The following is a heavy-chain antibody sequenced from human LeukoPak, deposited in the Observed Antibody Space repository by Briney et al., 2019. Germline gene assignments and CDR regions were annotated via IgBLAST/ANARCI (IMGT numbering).Heavy chain of an antibody. Sequence: SETLSLTCTVSGDSISGSTYYWGWIRQPPGKGLECIGSVYYSGTAYYNPSLKSRGTISVDTSKNQFSLKLSSVTAADTAVYFCAKHEGCSTTSCTGDWFDPWGQGILVTVSS. CDR3: AKHEGCSTTSCTGDWFDP. D-gene: IGHD2-2*01. V-gene: IGHV4-39*01. CDR2: VYYSGTA. CDR1: GDSISGSTYY. J-gene: IGHJ5*02.